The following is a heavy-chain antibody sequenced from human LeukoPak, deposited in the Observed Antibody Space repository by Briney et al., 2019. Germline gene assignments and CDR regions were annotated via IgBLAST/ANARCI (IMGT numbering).Heavy chain of an antibody. D-gene: IGHD6-13*01. V-gene: IGHV4-34*01. CDR3: ARGGVEDSSSWYTY. J-gene: IGHJ4*02. CDR1: GGSFSGYY. Sequence: SETLSLTCAVYGGSFSGYYWSWIRQPPGKGLEWRGEINHSGSTNYNPSLKSRVTISVDTSKNQFSLKLSSVTAADTAVYYCARGGVEDSSSWYTYWGQGTLVTVSS. CDR2: INHSGST.